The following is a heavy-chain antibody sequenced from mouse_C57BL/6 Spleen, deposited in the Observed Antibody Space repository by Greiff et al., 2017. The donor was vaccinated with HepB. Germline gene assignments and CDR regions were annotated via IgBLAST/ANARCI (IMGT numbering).Heavy chain of an antibody. V-gene: IGHV6-3*01. D-gene: IGHD2-4*01. J-gene: IGHJ1*03. CDR2: IRLKSDNYAT. CDR3: TEGDYDEDWYFDV. CDR1: GFTFSNYW. Sequence: EVQLQESGGGLVQPGGSMKLSCVASGFTFSNYWMNWVRQSPEKGLEWVAQIRLKSDNYATHYAESVKGRFTISRDDSKSSVYLQMNNLRAEDTGIYYCTEGDYDEDWYFDVWGTGTTVTVSS.